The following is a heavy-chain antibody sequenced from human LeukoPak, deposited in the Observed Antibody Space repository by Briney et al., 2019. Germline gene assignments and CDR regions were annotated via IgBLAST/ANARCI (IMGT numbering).Heavy chain of an antibody. Sequence: ASVKVSCKASGYTFTGYCMHWVRQAPGQGLERMGWINPNSGGTNYAQKFQGRVTMTRDTSISTAYMELSRLRSDDTAVYYCARADYCSSTSCRNWFDPWGQGTLVTVSS. J-gene: IGHJ5*02. CDR2: INPNSGGT. V-gene: IGHV1-2*02. CDR1: GYTFTGYC. CDR3: ARADYCSSTSCRNWFDP. D-gene: IGHD2-2*01.